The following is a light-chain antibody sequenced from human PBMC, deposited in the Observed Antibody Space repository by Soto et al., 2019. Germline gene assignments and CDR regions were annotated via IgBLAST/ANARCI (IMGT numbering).Light chain of an antibody. V-gene: IGKV3-15*01. CDR1: QGVGSN. J-gene: IGKJ2*01. CDR2: GAT. CDR3: QQYHDWPPYT. Sequence: EVVMTQSPATLSVSPGERATLSCRASQGVGSNLAWHQQKPGQPPRLLIYGATTRATGVPARFSGSGSGTEFTLTISSLQSEDFAVYYCQQYHDWPPYTFGQGTNLEIK.